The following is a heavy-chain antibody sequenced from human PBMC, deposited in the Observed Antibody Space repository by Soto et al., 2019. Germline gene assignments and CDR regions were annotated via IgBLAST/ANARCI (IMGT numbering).Heavy chain of an antibody. CDR1: GGSFSGYY. CDR2: INHSGST. J-gene: IGHJ3*02. V-gene: IGHV4-34*01. CDR3: ARGIGWEHSSSSCAFDI. D-gene: IGHD6-6*01. Sequence: SETLSLTCAVYGGSFSGYYWSWIRQPPGKGLEWIGEINHSGSTNYNPSLKSRVTISVDTSKNQFSLKLSSVTAADTAVYYCARGIGWEHSSSSCAFDIWGQGTMVTVSS.